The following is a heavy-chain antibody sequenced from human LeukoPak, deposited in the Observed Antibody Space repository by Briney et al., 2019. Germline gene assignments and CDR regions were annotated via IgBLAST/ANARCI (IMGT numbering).Heavy chain of an antibody. J-gene: IGHJ4*02. CDR2: ISWNSGSI. V-gene: IGHV3-9*01. CDR1: GFTFDDYA. Sequence: GRSLRLSCAASGFTFDDYAMHWVRHAPGKGLEWVSGISWNSGSIGYADSVKGRFTISRDNAKNSLYLQMNSLRAEDTALYYCAKGPYSSGWYYFDYWGQGTLVTVSS. D-gene: IGHD6-19*01. CDR3: AKGPYSSGWYYFDY.